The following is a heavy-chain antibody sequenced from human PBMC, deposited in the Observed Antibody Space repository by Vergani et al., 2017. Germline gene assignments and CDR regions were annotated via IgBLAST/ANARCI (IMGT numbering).Heavy chain of an antibody. CDR1: GFTFDDYG. CDR2: ISWHGGST. V-gene: IGHV3-20*04. CDR3: ARSGYCAHGVCYMTYYYYMDV. D-gene: IGHD2-8*01. J-gene: IGHJ6*03. Sequence: EVQLLESGGGVVRPGGSLRLSCAASGFTFDDYGMSWVRQAPGKGLEWVSGISWHGGSTGYADSVKGRFTISRDNAKNSLYLQMNNLRAADTAVYYCARSGYCAHGVCYMTYYYYMDVWGKGTAVTVSS.